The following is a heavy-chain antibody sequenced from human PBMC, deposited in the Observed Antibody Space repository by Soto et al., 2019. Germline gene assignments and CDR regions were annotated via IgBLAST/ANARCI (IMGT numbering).Heavy chain of an antibody. V-gene: IGHV1-46*01. D-gene: IGHD6-13*01. CDR3: ARDSLGRGRIEAAGTLMSPFDY. CDR1: GYTFTSYY. J-gene: IGHJ4*02. Sequence: QGQLVQSGAEVKKPGASVKVSCKASGYTFTSYYMHWVRQAPGQGLEWMGIINPSGGSTSYAQKFQARVTMTRDTSTRTVYMELSSLRSEDTAVYYCARDSLGRGRIEAAGTLMSPFDYWGQGTLVIFSS. CDR2: INPSGGST.